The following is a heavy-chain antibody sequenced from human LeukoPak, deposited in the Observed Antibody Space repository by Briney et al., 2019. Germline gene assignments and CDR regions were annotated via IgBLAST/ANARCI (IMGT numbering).Heavy chain of an antibody. Sequence: GESLKISCMASGYSFTSYWISWVRQKPGKGLEWMGTVYPVDSYINYSPTFQGHVTISVDKSITTAYLLWSSLKASDTAIYYCARTSSAWYSDYWGQGTLVSVSS. CDR1: GYSFTSYW. CDR2: VYPVDSYI. D-gene: IGHD6-25*01. J-gene: IGHJ4*02. V-gene: IGHV5-10-1*01. CDR3: ARTSSAWYSDY.